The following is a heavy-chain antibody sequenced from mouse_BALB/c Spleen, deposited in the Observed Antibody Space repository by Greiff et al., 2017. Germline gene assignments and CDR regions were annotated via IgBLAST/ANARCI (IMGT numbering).Heavy chain of an antibody. CDR1: GFTFNTYA. Sequence: EVQVVESGGGLVQPKGSLKLSCAASGFTFNTYAMHWVCQAPGKGLEWVARIRSKSNNYATYYADSVKDRFTISRDDSQSMLYLQMNNLKTEDTAMYYCVSGDDYDGDAMDYWGQGTSVTVSS. V-gene: IGHV10-3*03. J-gene: IGHJ4*01. D-gene: IGHD2-4*01. CDR2: IRSKSNNYAT. CDR3: VSGDDYDGDAMDY.